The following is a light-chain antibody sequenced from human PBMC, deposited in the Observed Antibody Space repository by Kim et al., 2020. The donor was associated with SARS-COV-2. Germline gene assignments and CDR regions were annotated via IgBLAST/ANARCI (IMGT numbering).Light chain of an antibody. CDR1: QSVSSN. CDR3: QQYNNWPGT. J-gene: IGKJ1*01. Sequence: EIVMTQSPATLSVSPGERATLSCRASQSVSSNLAWYQQKPGQAPRLLINGASTRATGIPARFSGSGSGTDFTLTISSLQSEDFAVYYCQQYNNWPGTFGQGTKVDIK. V-gene: IGKV3-15*01. CDR2: GAS.